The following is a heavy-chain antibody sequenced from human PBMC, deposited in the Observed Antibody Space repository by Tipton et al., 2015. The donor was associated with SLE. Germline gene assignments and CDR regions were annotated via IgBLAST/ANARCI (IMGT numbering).Heavy chain of an antibody. J-gene: IGHJ4*02. CDR2: ISGNGDST. Sequence: WVRQAPGKGLKWVSTISGNGDSTYYADSVKGRFTISRDTSKNTVYLQMNSLTAEDMALYYCSKASSWYQENWGQGTLVTVSS. D-gene: IGHD6-13*01. CDR3: SKASSWYQEN. V-gene: IGHV3-23*01.